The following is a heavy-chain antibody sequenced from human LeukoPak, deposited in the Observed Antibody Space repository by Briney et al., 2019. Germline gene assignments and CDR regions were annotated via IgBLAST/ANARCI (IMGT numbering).Heavy chain of an antibody. Sequence: GGSLRLSCAASGSTFSSYAMSWVRQAPGKGLEWVSAISGSGGSTYYADSVKGRFTISRDNSKNTLYLQMNSLRAEDTAVYYCARDLKDYYDSSGYYVKFGFDYWGQGTLVTVSS. D-gene: IGHD3-22*01. V-gene: IGHV3-23*01. CDR3: ARDLKDYYDSSGYYVKFGFDY. J-gene: IGHJ4*02. CDR2: ISGSGGST. CDR1: GSTFSSYA.